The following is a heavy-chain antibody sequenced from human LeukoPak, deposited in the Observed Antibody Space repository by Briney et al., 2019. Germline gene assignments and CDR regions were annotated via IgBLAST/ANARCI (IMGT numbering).Heavy chain of an antibody. CDR2: ISGSGGST. V-gene: IGHV3-23*01. CDR3: AKDETWFGESIDY. D-gene: IGHD3-10*01. CDR1: GGTFSSYA. J-gene: IGHJ4*02. Sequence: GASVKVSCKASGGTFSSYAMSWVRQAPGKGLEWVSAISGSGGSTYYADSVKGRFTISRDNSKNTLYLQMNSLRAEDTAVYYCAKDETWFGESIDYWGQGTLVTVSS.